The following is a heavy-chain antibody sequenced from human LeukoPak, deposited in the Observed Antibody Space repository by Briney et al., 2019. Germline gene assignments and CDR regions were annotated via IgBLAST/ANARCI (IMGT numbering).Heavy chain of an antibody. CDR3: ARDSSGHAVDY. CDR1: GGSISSYY. J-gene: IGHJ4*02. V-gene: IGHV4-59*12. CDR2: IYYSGST. Sequence: PSETLSLTCTVSGGSISSYYWSWIRQPPGKGLEWIGYIYYSGSTNYNPSLRSRVTISVDRSKNQFSLRLSSVTAADTAVYHCARDSSGHAVDYWGQGTLVTVSS. D-gene: IGHD6-19*01.